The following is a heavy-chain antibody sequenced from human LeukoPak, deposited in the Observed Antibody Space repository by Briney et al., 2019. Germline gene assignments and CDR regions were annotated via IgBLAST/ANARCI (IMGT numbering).Heavy chain of an antibody. V-gene: IGHV3-21*01. J-gene: IGHJ6*03. Sequence: GGPLRLSCAASGFTFSSFSMNWVRQAPGKGLEWVSSISSTSSYIYYADSVKGRFTISRDKDKNTVYLQMTSLRAEDTAVYYCARESGSRSYYYYMDVWGKGTTVTVSS. CDR1: GFTFSSFS. D-gene: IGHD2-2*01. CDR2: ISSTSSYI. CDR3: ARESGSRSYYYYMDV.